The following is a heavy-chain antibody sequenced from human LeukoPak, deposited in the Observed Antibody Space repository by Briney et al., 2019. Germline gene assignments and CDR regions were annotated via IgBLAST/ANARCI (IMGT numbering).Heavy chain of an antibody. V-gene: IGHV1-2*02. CDR3: ASIAAADRSADY. J-gene: IGHJ4*02. CDR2: INRNSGGT. D-gene: IGHD6-13*01. CDR1: GYTFTGYY. Sequence: GASVKVSCKASGYTFTGYYMHWVRQAPGQGLEWMGWINRNSGGTNYAQKFQGRVTMTRDTSISTAYMELSRLRSDDTAVYYCASIAAADRSADYWGQGTLVTVSS.